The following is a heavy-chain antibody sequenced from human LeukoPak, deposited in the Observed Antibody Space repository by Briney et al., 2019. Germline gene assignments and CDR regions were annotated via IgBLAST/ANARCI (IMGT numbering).Heavy chain of an antibody. Sequence: GGSLRLSCAASGFIFNTYSMNWARQAPGKGLEWVSSISSSNDYIYYADSVKGRFTISRDNAKNSLYLQMNSLRAEDTAVYYCARVGSYESSGYPYYYYYYMDVWGKGTTVTVSS. CDR2: ISSSNDYI. CDR3: ARVGSYESSGYPYYYYYYMDV. V-gene: IGHV3-21*01. CDR1: GFIFNTYS. J-gene: IGHJ6*03. D-gene: IGHD3-22*01.